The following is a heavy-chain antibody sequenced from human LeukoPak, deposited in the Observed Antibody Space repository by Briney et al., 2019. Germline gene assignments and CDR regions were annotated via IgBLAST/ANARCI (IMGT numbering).Heavy chain of an antibody. CDR3: ARDRGSSSSMSLPH. V-gene: IGHV3-30*04. D-gene: IGHD6-6*01. Sequence: PGGSLRLSCAASGFTFSSYAMHWVRQAPGKGLEWVAVISHDGSNKYYADSVKGRFTISRDNSKNTLYLQLNSLRAEDTAVYYCARDRGSSSSMSLPHWGQGTLVTVSS. CDR2: ISHDGSNK. J-gene: IGHJ4*02. CDR1: GFTFSSYA.